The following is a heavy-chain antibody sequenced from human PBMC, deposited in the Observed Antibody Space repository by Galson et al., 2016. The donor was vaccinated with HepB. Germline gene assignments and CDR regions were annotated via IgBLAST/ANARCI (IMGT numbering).Heavy chain of an antibody. J-gene: IGHJ1*01. CDR2: ISWNSGSI. D-gene: IGHD3-10*01. CDR1: GFTCNDYA. CDR3: AKATSGSAYGSRYFQH. V-gene: IGHV3-9*01. Sequence: SLRLSCATSGFTCNDYAMHWVRQAPGKGLEWVSGISWNSGSIASADSVKGRFTVSRDNAKNSLYLQINSLRAEDTALYYCAKATSGSAYGSRYFQHWGQGTLVTVSS.